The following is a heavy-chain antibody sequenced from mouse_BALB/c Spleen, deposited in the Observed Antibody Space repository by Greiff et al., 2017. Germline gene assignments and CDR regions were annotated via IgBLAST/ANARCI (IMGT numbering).Heavy chain of an antibody. Sequence: EVKLQQTGPELVKPGASVKISCKASGYSFTDYIMLWVKQSHGKSLEWIGNINPYYGSTSYNLKFKGKATLTVDKSSSTAYMQLNSLTSEDSAVYYCARWGDDYFDYWGQGTTLTVSS. V-gene: IGHV1-39*01. J-gene: IGHJ2*01. CDR1: GYSFTDYI. CDR3: ARWGDDYFDY. D-gene: IGHD2-3*01. CDR2: INPYYGST.